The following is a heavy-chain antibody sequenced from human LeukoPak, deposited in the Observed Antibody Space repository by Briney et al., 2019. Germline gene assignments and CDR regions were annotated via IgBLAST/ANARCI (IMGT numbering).Heavy chain of an antibody. CDR3: ARGLGLNGRYDFWSGYFYDY. CDR2: INPNSGGT. CDR1: GYTFTGYY. D-gene: IGHD3-3*01. J-gene: IGHJ4*02. V-gene: IGHV1-2*02. Sequence: ASVKVSCKASGYTFTGYYMHWVRQAPGQGLEWMGWINPNSGGTNYAQKFQGRVTMTRDTSISTAYMELSSLRSEDTAVYYCARGLGLNGRYDFWSGYFYDYWGQGTLVTVSS.